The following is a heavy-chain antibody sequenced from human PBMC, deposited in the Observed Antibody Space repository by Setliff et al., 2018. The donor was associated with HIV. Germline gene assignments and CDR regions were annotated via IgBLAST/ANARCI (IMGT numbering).Heavy chain of an antibody. Sequence: GGSLRLSCAASGFTFNNAWTSWVRQAPGKGLEWVGRIKRKADGGTTDYAAPVKGRFTISRDDSKNTLYLQMNSLKTEDTAVYYCTTDGGYCGGSKCPDIVFDYWGQGTLVTVSS. CDR3: TTDGGYCGGSKCPDIVFDY. V-gene: IGHV3-15*01. CDR1: GFTFNNAW. CDR2: IKRKADGGTT. D-gene: IGHD2-15*01. J-gene: IGHJ4*02.